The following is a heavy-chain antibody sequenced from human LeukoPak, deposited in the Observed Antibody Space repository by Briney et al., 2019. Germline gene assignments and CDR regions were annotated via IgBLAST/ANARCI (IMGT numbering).Heavy chain of an antibody. V-gene: IGHV3-23*01. J-gene: IGHJ5*02. CDR1: GFTFSSYD. D-gene: IGHD2-15*01. CDR2: ISGSGGST. Sequence: GGSLTLYCAASGFTFSSYDMHWGRQATGKGREGVSAISGSGGSTYYADSVKGRFTISRDNSKNTLYLQMNRLRAEDTAVYYCGKGVVAATHNWFDPWGQGTLVTVSS. CDR3: GKGVVAATHNWFDP.